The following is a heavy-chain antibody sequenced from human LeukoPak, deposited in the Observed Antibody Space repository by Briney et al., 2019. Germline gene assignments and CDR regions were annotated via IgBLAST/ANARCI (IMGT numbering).Heavy chain of an antibody. CDR3: ARHVGTYGSGSRSTYYFDY. D-gene: IGHD3-10*01. J-gene: IGHJ4*02. Sequence: PSETLSLTCTVSGGSISNYWSWIRQPPGKGLEWIGYISYSGSTNYNPSLKSRVTISVDTSKNQFSLKLSSVTAADTAVYYCARHVGTYGSGSRSTYYFDYWGQGTLVTVSS. CDR1: GGSISNY. CDR2: ISYSGST. V-gene: IGHV4-59*08.